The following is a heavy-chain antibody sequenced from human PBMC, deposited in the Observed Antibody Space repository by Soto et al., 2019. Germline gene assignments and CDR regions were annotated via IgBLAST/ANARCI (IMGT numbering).Heavy chain of an antibody. V-gene: IGHV4-34*01. Sequence: SETLSLTCAVYGGSFSGYYWSWIRQPPGKGLEWIGEINHSGSTNYNPSLKSRVTISVDTSKNQFSLKLSSVTAADTAVYYCARGGPYKLILYCSSTSCSNWFDPWGQGTLVTVSS. D-gene: IGHD2-2*01. CDR3: ARGGPYKLILYCSSTSCSNWFDP. CDR2: INHSGST. J-gene: IGHJ5*02. CDR1: GGSFSGYY.